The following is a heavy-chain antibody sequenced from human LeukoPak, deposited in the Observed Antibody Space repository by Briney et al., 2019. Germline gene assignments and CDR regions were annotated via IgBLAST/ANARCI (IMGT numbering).Heavy chain of an antibody. CDR1: GYTFTSYA. D-gene: IGHD2-21*02. Sequence: ASVKVSCKPSGYTFTSYAISWVRQAPGQGLEWMGWIGTYSGNTNYAQKFQGRITMTMETSTSTAYMELRSLRSDDTAVYYCARGGSRVVTYGNFDYWGQGTLVTVSS. J-gene: IGHJ4*02. V-gene: IGHV1-18*01. CDR3: ARGGSRVVTYGNFDY. CDR2: IGTYSGNT.